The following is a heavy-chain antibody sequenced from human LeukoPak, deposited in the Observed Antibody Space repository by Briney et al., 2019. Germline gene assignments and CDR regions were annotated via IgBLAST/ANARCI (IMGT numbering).Heavy chain of an antibody. V-gene: IGHV4-59*01. CDR2: IYYSGST. Sequence: PSETLSLTCTVSGGSISRYYWSWIRQPPGKGLEWIGYIYYSGSTNYNPSLKSRDTISVDTSKNQFSLKLSSVTAADTAVYYCARAHGAYFDLWGRGTLVTVSS. J-gene: IGHJ2*01. D-gene: IGHD3-10*01. CDR3: ARAHGAYFDL. CDR1: GGSISRYY.